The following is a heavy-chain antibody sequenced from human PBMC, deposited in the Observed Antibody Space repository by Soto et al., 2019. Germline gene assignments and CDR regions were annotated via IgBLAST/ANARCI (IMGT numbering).Heavy chain of an antibody. D-gene: IGHD3-10*01. J-gene: IGHJ5*02. CDR3: ARHPLEDPLPVYWFDP. V-gene: IGHV4-39*01. CDR2: IYYSGST. Sequence: SETLSLTCTVSGGSISSSSYYWGWIRQPPGKGLEWIGSIYYSGSTYYNPSLKSRVTISVDTSKNQFSLKLSSVTAADTAVYNCARHPLEDPLPVYWFDPWGQGTLVTVSS. CDR1: GGSISSSSYY.